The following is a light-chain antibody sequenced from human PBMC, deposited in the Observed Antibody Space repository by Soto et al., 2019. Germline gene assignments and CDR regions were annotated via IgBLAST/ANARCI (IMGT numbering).Light chain of an antibody. V-gene: IGKV3-15*01. CDR3: QQYYNWPPYT. Sequence: EIVMTQSPATLSVSPGERATLSCRASQSISINLAWYQQKPGQAPRLLIYGASTRATGTPARFSGSGSGTEFSLTISSLQSADFALHYCQQYYNWPPYTFGQGTKVDIK. CDR1: QSISIN. CDR2: GAS. J-gene: IGKJ2*01.